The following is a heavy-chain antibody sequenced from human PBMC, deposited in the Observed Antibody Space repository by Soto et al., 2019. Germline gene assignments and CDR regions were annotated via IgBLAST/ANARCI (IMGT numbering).Heavy chain of an antibody. J-gene: IGHJ5*02. CDR3: ARGSDYDSSGYYYSWFDP. V-gene: IGHV1-69*12. CDR1: GGTFSSYA. D-gene: IGHD3-22*01. CDR2: IIPIFGTA. Sequence: QVQLVQSGAEVKKPGSSVKVSCKASGGTFSSYAISWVRQAPGQGLEWMGGIIPIFGTANYAQKFQGRVTITADESTSAAYMGLGSLRSEDTAVYYCARGSDYDSSGYYYSWFDPWGQGTLVTVSS.